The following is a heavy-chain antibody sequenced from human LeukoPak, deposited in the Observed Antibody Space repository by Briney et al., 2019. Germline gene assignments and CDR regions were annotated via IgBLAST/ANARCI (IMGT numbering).Heavy chain of an antibody. CDR2: ITSSSSYI. D-gene: IGHD3-10*01. CDR3: ARDRDDYFDY. V-gene: IGHV3-21*04. Sequence: PGGSLRLSCAASGFTFTSYNMNWVRQAPGKGLEWVSSITSSSSYIYYADSVKGRFTISRDNAKNSLYLQMNSLRAEDTALYYCARDRDDYFDYWGQGTLVTVSS. J-gene: IGHJ4*02. CDR1: GFTFTSYN.